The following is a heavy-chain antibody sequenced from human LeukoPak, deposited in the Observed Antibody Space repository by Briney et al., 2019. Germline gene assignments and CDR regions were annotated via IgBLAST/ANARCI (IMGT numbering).Heavy chain of an antibody. J-gene: IGHJ4*02. D-gene: IGHD4-17*01. Sequence: PGGSLRLSCAASGFTFSSYGVHWVRQAPGKGLEWVAFIRYDGSNKYYADSVKGRFTISRDNSKNTLYLQMNSLRAEDTAVYYCAKNYGDRGLSDYWGQATLVTVSS. CDR3: AKNYGDRGLSDY. CDR1: GFTFSSYG. V-gene: IGHV3-30*02. CDR2: IRYDGSNK.